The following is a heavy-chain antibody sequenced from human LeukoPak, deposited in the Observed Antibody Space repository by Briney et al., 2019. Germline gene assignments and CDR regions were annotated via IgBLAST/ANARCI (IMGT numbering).Heavy chain of an antibody. CDR1: GFTFNSYA. D-gene: IGHD6-19*01. J-gene: IGHJ4*02. Sequence: GGSLRLSCGASGFTFNSYAVSWVRQAPGKGLEWVSAISGSGGGTYYADSVKGRFTISRDNSKNTVYLQMNSLSTEDTAVYHCAKTTTGYSSGRYPGWPVDCWGQGTLVTVSS. CDR2: ISGSGGGT. V-gene: IGHV3-23*01. CDR3: AKTTTGYSSGRYPGWPVDC.